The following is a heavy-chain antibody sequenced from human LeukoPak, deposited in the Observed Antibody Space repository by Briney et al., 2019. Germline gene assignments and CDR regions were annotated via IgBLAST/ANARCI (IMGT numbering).Heavy chain of an antibody. J-gene: IGHJ1*01. V-gene: IGHV5-51*01. D-gene: IGHD5-24*01. CDR1: GYSFTSYW. CDR2: IYPGDSDT. CDR3: ATQAGWLQENFQH. Sequence: HGESLKISCKGSGYSFTSYWIGWVRQMPGKGLEWMGIIYPGDSDTRYSPSFQGQVTISADKSISTAYLQWSSLKASDTAMYYCATQAGWLQENFQHWGQGTLVTVSS.